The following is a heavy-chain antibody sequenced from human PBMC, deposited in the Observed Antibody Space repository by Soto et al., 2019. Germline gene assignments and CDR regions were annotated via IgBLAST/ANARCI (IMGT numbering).Heavy chain of an antibody. V-gene: IGHV3-74*03. CDR1: GFTFTSYY. D-gene: IGHD4-17*01. CDR3: ARDVDGDPDWYLDL. J-gene: IGHJ2*01. Sequence: EVQLVESGGGLVQPGGSLRLSCAASGFTFTSYYIHWVRQAPGKGLVWVSTISVDGSRTVYADSVRGRFTISRDNAKNPVSLQMNSLRAEDTAVYYCARDVDGDPDWYLDLWGRGTLVTVSS. CDR2: ISVDGSRT.